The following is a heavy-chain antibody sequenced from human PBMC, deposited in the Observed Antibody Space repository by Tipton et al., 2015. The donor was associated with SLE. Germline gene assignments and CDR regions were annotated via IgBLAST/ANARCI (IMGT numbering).Heavy chain of an antibody. CDR3: ARQSSRDLWFDP. V-gene: IGHV1-69*09. J-gene: IGHJ5*02. Sequence: QLVQSGAEVKKPGSSVKVSCKASGGTFSNYAISWVRQAPGQGLEWMGRIIPILGVANYAQKFQGRVTITADKSTSTAYLQWSSLKASDTAMYYCARQSSRDLWFDPWGQGTLVTVSS. D-gene: IGHD6-13*01. CDR1: GGTFSNYA. CDR2: IIPILGVA.